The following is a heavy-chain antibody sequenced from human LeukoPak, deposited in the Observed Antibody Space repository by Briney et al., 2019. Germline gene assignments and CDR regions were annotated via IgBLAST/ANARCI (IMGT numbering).Heavy chain of an antibody. CDR3: ATAGRIAAAGWRWFDP. Sequence: GESLKISCKGSGYSFTSYWIGWVRQMPGKDLEWMGIIYPGDSDTRYSPSFQGQVTISADKSISTAYLQWSSLKASDTAMYYCATAGRIAAAGWRWFDPWGQGTLVTVSS. J-gene: IGHJ5*02. D-gene: IGHD6-13*01. CDR1: GYSFTSYW. V-gene: IGHV5-51*01. CDR2: IYPGDSDT.